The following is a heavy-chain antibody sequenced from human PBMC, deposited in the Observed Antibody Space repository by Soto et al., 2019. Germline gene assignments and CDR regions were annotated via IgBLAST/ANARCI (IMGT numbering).Heavy chain of an antibody. J-gene: IGHJ6*02. CDR1: GFTFNNYA. V-gene: IGHV3-30-3*01. D-gene: IGHD4-17*01. CDR2: ISYHGSNK. Sequence: GGSLRLSCTDSGFTFNNYAMHWVRQAPGKGLEWVAVISYHGSNKYYADSVKGRFTISRDNYKNTLYLQMNSLRAEDTAAYYCARVYGDTEAHYGMDVWGPGTSVTVSS. CDR3: ARVYGDTEAHYGMDV.